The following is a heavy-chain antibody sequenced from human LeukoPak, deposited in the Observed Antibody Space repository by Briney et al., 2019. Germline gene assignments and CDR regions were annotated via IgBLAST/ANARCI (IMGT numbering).Heavy chain of an antibody. J-gene: IGHJ4*02. CDR3: ASNKYSGYDYCPY. Sequence: ASVKVSCKASGGTFSSYAISWVRQAPGQGLEWMGGIIPIFGTANYAQKFQGRVTITADKSTSTAYMELSSLRSEDTAVYYCASNKYSGYDYCPYWGQGTLVTVSS. D-gene: IGHD5-12*01. CDR2: IIPIFGTA. CDR1: GGTFSSYA. V-gene: IGHV1-69*06.